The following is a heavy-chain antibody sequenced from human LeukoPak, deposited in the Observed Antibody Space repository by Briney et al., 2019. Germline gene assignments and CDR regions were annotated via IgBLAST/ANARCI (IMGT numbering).Heavy chain of an antibody. J-gene: IGHJ4*02. CDR2: IYYSGST. V-gene: IGHV4-59*01. Sequence: SETLSLTCTVSGGSISSYYWSWIRQPPGKGLEWIGYIYYSGSTNYNPSLKSRVTISVDTSKSQFSLKLSSVTAADTAVYYCARSIAVAGTFDYWGQGTLVTVSS. D-gene: IGHD6-19*01. CDR1: GGSISSYY. CDR3: ARSIAVAGTFDY.